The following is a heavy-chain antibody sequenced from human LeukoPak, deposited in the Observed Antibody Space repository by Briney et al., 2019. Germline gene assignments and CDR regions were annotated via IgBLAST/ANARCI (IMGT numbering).Heavy chain of an antibody. Sequence: GGSLRLSCAASGFTFDDYGMTWVRQAPGRGLEWVPGINWNGGSTGYADSVKGRFTISRDNAKNSLYLQMNSLRAEDTAFYYCARSGGYSLARDWFDPWGQGTLVTVSS. CDR3: ARSGGYSLARDWFDP. J-gene: IGHJ5*02. CDR2: INWNGGST. V-gene: IGHV3-20*04. CDR1: GFTFDDYG. D-gene: IGHD2-15*01.